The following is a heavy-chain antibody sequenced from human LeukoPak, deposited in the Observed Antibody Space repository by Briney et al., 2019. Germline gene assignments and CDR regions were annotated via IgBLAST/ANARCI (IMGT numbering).Heavy chain of an antibody. D-gene: IGHD4-11*01. CDR3: ARQGSNAYNWFDT. CDR1: GGSISSYY. Sequence: SETLSLTCTVSGGSISSYYWSWIRQPPGKGLEWIGYIYTSGSTNYNPSLKSRVTISVDTYKNQFSLKLSSVTAADTAVYYCARQGSNAYNWFDTWGQGTLVTVSS. CDR2: IYTSGST. J-gene: IGHJ5*02. V-gene: IGHV4-4*09.